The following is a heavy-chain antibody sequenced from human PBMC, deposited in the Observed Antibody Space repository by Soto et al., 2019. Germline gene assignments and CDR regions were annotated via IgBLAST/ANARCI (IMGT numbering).Heavy chain of an antibody. V-gene: IGHV3-9*01. CDR3: AKDVGQPQDY. Sequence: GGSLRLSCAASGFTFDDYAMHWVRQAPGKGLEWVSGISWNSGTIGYADSVKGRFTISRDNAKNSLYLQMNNMRVEDTALYYCAKDVGQPQDYWGQGTLVTVSS. CDR1: GFTFDDYA. J-gene: IGHJ4*02. D-gene: IGHD1-26*01. CDR2: ISWNSGTI.